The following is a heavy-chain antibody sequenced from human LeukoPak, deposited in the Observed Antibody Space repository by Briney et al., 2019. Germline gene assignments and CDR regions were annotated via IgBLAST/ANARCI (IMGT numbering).Heavy chain of an antibody. CDR2: FYYSGST. Sequence: SETLSLTCTVSGASISSYYWRWIRQPPGKGLEWIGYFYYSGSTNYNPSLKSRVTISVDTSKNQFSLKLSSVTAADTAVYYCARDQLVTTLRNHYYYYGMDVWGQGTTVTVSS. CDR3: ARDQLVTTLRNHYYYYGMDV. V-gene: IGHV4-59*01. J-gene: IGHJ6*02. D-gene: IGHD4-17*01. CDR1: GASISSYY.